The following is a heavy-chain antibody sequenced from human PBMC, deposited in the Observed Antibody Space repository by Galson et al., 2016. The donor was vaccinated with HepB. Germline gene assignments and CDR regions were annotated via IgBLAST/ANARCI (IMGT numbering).Heavy chain of an antibody. CDR3: VRDFLWGEGADAFDI. D-gene: IGHD3-16*01. Sequence: SLRLSCAASGFNFITTWMHWVRQSPGKGLVWVSRINGDGRITNYADSVRGRLTISRDNAKNTVSLQMNSLRAEDTAIYYCVRDFLWGEGADAFDIWGQGTRVTVSS. J-gene: IGHJ3*02. V-gene: IGHV3-74*01. CDR2: INGDGRIT. CDR1: GFNFITTW.